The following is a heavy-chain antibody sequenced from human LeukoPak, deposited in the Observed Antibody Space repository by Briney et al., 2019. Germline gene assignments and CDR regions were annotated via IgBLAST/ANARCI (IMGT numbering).Heavy chain of an antibody. CDR1: GFTFRNYG. J-gene: IGHJ4*02. CDR3: AQIHDHGDYVAF. V-gene: IGHV3-23*01. Sequence: GGSLRLSCAASGFTFRNYGMTWVRPAPGKGLEWVAGISGSGGTTHYSDSVKGRCTISRDNSKNTLSLQINSLRAEDTAVYYCAQIHDHGDYVAFWGQGALVTVSS. CDR2: ISGSGGTT. D-gene: IGHD1-1*01.